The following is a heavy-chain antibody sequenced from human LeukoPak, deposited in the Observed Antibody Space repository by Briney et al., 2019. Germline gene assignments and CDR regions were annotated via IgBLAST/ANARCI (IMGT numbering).Heavy chain of an antibody. CDR3: ARRPNGDPFDY. D-gene: IGHD2-21*02. CDR1: GYGFSTYW. J-gene: IGHJ4*02. Sequence: GESLKISCKASGYGFSTYWIAWVRQMPGKGLEWIGIINPVDSDTRYSPSFQGQVTISADKSISTAYLQWSSLKASDTAIYYCARRPNGDPFDYWGQGTLVAVSS. V-gene: IGHV5-51*01. CDR2: INPVDSDT.